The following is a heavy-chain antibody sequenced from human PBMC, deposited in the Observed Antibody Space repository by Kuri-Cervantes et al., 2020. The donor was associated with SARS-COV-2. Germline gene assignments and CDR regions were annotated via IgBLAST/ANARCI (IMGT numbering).Heavy chain of an antibody. Sequence: ASVKVSCKASGYTFTNYFMHWVRQAPGQGLEWMGIIDPSGGSTNYAQNFQGRVTLTRDTSTSTVDLDLSSLRSDDTAVYYCARGRAGGYLDLWGQGTLVTVSS. CDR2: IDPSGGST. CDR3: ARGRAGGYLDL. J-gene: IGHJ4*02. V-gene: IGHV1-46*01. D-gene: IGHD6-19*01. CDR1: GYTFTNYF.